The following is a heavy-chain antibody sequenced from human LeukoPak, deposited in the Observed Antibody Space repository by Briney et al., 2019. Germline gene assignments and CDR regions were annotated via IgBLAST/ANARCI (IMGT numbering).Heavy chain of an antibody. V-gene: IGHV3-7*01. Sequence: PGGSLRLSCEASALTFSSYWMSWVRQAPGKGLEWVANIKEDGSEINYVDSVKGRFTISRDNAKNSLFLQVNSLRVEDTAVYYCARDRGYSSFDYWGQGTLVTVSS. D-gene: IGHD4-23*01. CDR1: ALTFSSYW. CDR3: ARDRGYSSFDY. J-gene: IGHJ4*02. CDR2: IKEDGSEI.